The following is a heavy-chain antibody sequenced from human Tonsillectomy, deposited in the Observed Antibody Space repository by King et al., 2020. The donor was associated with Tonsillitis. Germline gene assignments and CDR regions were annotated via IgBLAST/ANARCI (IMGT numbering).Heavy chain of an antibody. CDR1: GFTFSSYG. V-gene: IGHV3-33*08. Sequence: VQLVESGGGVVQPGRSLRLSCAASGFTFSSYGMHWVRQAPGKGLEWVALIWYVGSNKYYADSVKGRFTISRDTSKNTLYLQMNSLRAEDTAVYYCARETPYYYDNSGYYPGYFDLWGRGTLVTVSS. J-gene: IGHJ2*01. CDR3: ARETPYYYDNSGYYPGYFDL. CDR2: IWYVGSNK. D-gene: IGHD3-22*01.